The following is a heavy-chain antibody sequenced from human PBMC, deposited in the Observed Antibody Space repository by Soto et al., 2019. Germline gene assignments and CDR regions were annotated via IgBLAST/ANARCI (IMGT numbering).Heavy chain of an antibody. V-gene: IGHV3-23*01. J-gene: IGHJ6*04. Sequence: VGSLRLSCAASGFTFSSYAMSWVRQAPGKGLEWVSAISGSGGSTYYADSVKGRFTISRDNSKNTLYLQMNSLRAEDSAVYYCARNTISAAGADYYGLDVWGKGTRV. CDR3: ARNTISAAGADYYGLDV. CDR1: GFTFSSYA. D-gene: IGHD6-13*01. CDR2: ISGSGGST.